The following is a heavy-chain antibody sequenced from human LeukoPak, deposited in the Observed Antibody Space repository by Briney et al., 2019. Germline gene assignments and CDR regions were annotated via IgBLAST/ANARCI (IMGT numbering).Heavy chain of an antibody. CDR1: GFTISSYS. CDR3: ARGPYCSSTSCYTGVCDS. CDR2: RWYDGSIK. Sequence: AGGTLRLTCAASGFTISSYSKHWVRQAPGKGLEWVAVRWYDGSIKYYADSVKGRFTISRDNSKNKLYLQMNSLRAEDTAVYYCARGPYCSSTSCYTGVCDSWGQGTLVTVSS. D-gene: IGHD2-2*02. J-gene: IGHJ4*02. V-gene: IGHV3-33*01.